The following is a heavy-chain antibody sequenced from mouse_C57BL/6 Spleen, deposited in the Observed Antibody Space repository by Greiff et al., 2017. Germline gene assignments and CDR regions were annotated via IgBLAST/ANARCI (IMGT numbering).Heavy chain of an antibody. D-gene: IGHD3-2*02. V-gene: IGHV1-81*01. J-gene: IGHJ4*01. CDR3: ARPSDSSGLYCAMDY. CDR2: IYPRSGNT. Sequence: VQLQQSGAELARPGASVKLSCKASGYTFTSYGISWVKQRTGQGLEWIGDIYPRSGNTYYNEKFKGKATLTADKYSSTAYLELRSLTSEDSAVYFCARPSDSSGLYCAMDYWGQGTSVTVSS. CDR1: GYTFTSYG.